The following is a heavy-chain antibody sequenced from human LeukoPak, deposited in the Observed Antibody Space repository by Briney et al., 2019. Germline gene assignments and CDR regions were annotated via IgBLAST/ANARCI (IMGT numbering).Heavy chain of an antibody. CDR2: INPNSGGT. CDR1: GYTFTGYY. CDR3: ARGAYYDYVWGSYRPEGFDY. D-gene: IGHD3-16*02. V-gene: IGHV1-2*02. J-gene: IGHJ4*02. Sequence: ASVKVSCKASGYTFTGYYMHWVRQAPGQGIEWMGWINPNSGGTNYAQKFQGRVTMTRDTSISTAYMELSRLRSDDTAVYYCARGAYYDYVWGSYRPEGFDYWGQGTLVTVSS.